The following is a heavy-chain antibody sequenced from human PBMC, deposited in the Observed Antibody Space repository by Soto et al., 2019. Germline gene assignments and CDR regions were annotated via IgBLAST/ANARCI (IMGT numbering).Heavy chain of an antibody. Sequence: QVQLVESGGGVVQPGRSLRLSCAASGFTFSSYARHWVRQAPGKGLEWVAVISYDGSNKYYADSVKGRFTISRDNSKNTLYLQMNSLRAEDTAVYYCARHKRDLRFLEWSYYFDYWGQGTLVTVSS. V-gene: IGHV3-30-3*01. D-gene: IGHD3-3*01. CDR1: GFTFSSYA. CDR2: ISYDGSNK. CDR3: ARHKRDLRFLEWSYYFDY. J-gene: IGHJ4*02.